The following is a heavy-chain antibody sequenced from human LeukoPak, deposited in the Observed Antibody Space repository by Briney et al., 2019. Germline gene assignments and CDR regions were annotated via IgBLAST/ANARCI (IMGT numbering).Heavy chain of an antibody. CDR1: GXSITSDIFY. D-gene: IGHD4-23*01. CDR2: IHNSRGT. V-gene: IGHV4-31*03. Sequence: PSETLSLTCTVPGXSITSDIFYWNWIRQHPGKGLEWIGSIHNSRGTSYNPSLESRLTISLDTSENQFFLKMSYVTAADTAMYYCGKVGGNSNSWGQGTLVTVSS. CDR3: GKVGGNSNS. J-gene: IGHJ4*02.